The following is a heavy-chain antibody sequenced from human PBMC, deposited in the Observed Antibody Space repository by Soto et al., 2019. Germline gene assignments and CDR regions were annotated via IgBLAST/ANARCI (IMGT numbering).Heavy chain of an antibody. CDR1: GFTFSSYA. D-gene: IGHD3-3*01. CDR2: ISGSGGST. Sequence: EVQLLESGGGLVQPGGSLRLSCAASGFTFSSYAMSWVRQAPGKGLEWVSAISGSGGSTYYADSVEGRFTISRDNSKNTLYLQMNSLRAEDTAVYYCAKGSPYYDFWSGYENYYYYYYMDVWGKGTTVTVSS. J-gene: IGHJ6*03. CDR3: AKGSPYYDFWSGYENYYYYYYMDV. V-gene: IGHV3-23*01.